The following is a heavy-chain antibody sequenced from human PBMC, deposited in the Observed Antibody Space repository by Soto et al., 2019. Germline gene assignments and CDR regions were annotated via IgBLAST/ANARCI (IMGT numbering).Heavy chain of an antibody. J-gene: IGHJ6*02. V-gene: IGHV1-69*13. CDR1: GGTFSSYA. D-gene: IGHD4-17*01. CDR3: AISYYGDFPYYYGMDV. Sequence: SVKVSCKASGGTFSSYAISWVRQAPGQGLEWMGGIIPIFGTANYAQKFQGRVTITADESTSTAYMELSSLRSEDTAVYYCAISYYGDFPYYYGMDVWGQGITVTVSS. CDR2: IIPIFGTA.